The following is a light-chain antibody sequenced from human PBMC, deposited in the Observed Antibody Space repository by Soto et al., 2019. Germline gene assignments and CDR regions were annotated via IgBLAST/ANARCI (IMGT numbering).Light chain of an antibody. V-gene: IGKV3-11*01. CDR3: QHRGNWPPYA. Sequence: EIVLTQSPATLSLSPGESATLSCRASQTVTSYLAWYQHKPGLPPRLLIYDASNRATGIPARFSGSGSGTDFTRTISSLEPEDFAVYYCQHRGNWPPYAFGQGTKLEIK. CDR2: DAS. J-gene: IGKJ2*01. CDR1: QTVTSY.